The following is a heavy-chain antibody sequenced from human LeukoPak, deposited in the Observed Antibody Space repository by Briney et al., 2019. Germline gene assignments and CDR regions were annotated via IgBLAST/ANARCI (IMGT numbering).Heavy chain of an antibody. Sequence: ASVKVSCKASGGTFISYAISWVRQAPGQGLEWMGGIIPIFGTANYAQKFQGRVTITADESTSIAYMELSSLRSEDTAVYYCARGLGTYYYYGMDVWGQGTTVTVSS. CDR1: GGTFISYA. J-gene: IGHJ6*02. CDR3: ARGLGTYYYYGMDV. CDR2: IIPIFGTA. V-gene: IGHV1-69*13.